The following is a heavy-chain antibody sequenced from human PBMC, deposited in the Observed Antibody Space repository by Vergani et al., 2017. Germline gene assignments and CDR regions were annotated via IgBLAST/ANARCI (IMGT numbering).Heavy chain of an antibody. V-gene: IGHV3-15*01. D-gene: IGHD1-26*01. CDR1: GFTFSSAW. Sequence: EVQPVESGGGLVKPGGSLRLSFTTSGFTFSSAWMSWVRQAPGKGLEWVARIRPKTDGETTDYAAPVKGRFTISRDDSKNTLYLQMSSLRAEDTAIYYCAKIHLSGDFSNFYYGMDVWGQGTTVTVSS. CDR2: IRPKTDGETT. J-gene: IGHJ6*02. CDR3: AKIHLSGDFSNFYYGMDV.